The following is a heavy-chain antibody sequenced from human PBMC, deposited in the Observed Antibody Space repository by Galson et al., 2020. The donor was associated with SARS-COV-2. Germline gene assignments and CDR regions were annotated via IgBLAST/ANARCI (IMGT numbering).Heavy chain of an antibody. Sequence: GGSLRLSCAASGFTFDDYAMHWVRQAPGKGLEWVSGISWNSGSIGYADSVKGRFTISRDNAKNSLYLQMNSLRAEDTALYYCATYSSSWHAFDIWGQGTMVTVSS. V-gene: IGHV3-9*01. CDR3: ATYSSSWHAFDI. CDR1: GFTFDDYA. J-gene: IGHJ3*02. D-gene: IGHD6-13*01. CDR2: ISWNSGSI.